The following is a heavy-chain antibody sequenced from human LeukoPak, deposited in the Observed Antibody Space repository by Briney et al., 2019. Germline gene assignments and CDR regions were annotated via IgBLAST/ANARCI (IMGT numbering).Heavy chain of an antibody. CDR3: ARAGYYGDDAFDL. CDR1: GFIIASYW. V-gene: IGHV3-7*01. D-gene: IGHD2/OR15-2a*01. CDR2: IRQDRSEK. J-gene: IGHJ3*01. Sequence: GESLTLSCVTSGFIIASYWMSWVCQPPGKGQEWVANIRQDRSEKYSVDSVKGLLTISRNNAKTSLYLQMNNVTAADSAIYYCARAGYYGDDAFDLWGQGTRVTVSS.